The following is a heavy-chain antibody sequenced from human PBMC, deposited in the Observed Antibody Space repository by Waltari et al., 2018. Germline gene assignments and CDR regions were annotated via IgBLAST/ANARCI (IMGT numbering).Heavy chain of an antibody. J-gene: IGHJ5*02. D-gene: IGHD2-15*01. Sequence: QLQLHESGPGLVKHSGTLSLRCGVSGDSMRSPYWWNWVRQSPQKGLEWIGQVHGSGKSNYNPSFASRVTVSLDTSNNQFSLKMTSATAADTAVYYCARDRGRGLYLDTWGPGTLVTVTP. CDR2: VHGSGKS. V-gene: IGHV4-4*02. CDR1: GDSMRSPYW. CDR3: ARDRGRGLYLDT.